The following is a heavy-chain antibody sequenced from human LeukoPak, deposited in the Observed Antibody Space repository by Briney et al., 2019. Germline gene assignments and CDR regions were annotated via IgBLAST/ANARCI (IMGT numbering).Heavy chain of an antibody. CDR3: ARGPYYYDSSGYYMY. CDR2: ISAYNGNT. D-gene: IGHD3-22*01. J-gene: IGHJ4*02. V-gene: IGHV1-18*01. CDR1: GYTFTSYG. Sequence: ASVKVSCKASGYTFTSYGISWVRQAPGQGLEWMGWISAYNGNTNYAQKLQGRVTMTTDTSTSAAYMELRSLRSEDTAVYYCARGPYYYDSSGYYMYWGQGTLVTVSS.